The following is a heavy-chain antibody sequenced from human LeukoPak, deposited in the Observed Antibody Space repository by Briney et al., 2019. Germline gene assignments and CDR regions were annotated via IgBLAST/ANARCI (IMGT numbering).Heavy chain of an antibody. CDR3: ARPSGGTYHFDY. CDR1: GFTFSVYA. J-gene: IGHJ4*02. CDR2: ISYDGSNK. D-gene: IGHD6-19*01. V-gene: IGHV3-30*04. Sequence: PGRSLRLSCAASGFTFSVYAMHWVRQAPGKGLEWVAVISYDGSNKYYADSVKGRFTTSRDNSKNTLYLQMNSLRAEDTAVYYCARPSGGTYHFDYWGQGTLVTVSS.